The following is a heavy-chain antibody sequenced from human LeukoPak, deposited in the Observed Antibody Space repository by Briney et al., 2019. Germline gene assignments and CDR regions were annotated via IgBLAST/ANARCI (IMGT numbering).Heavy chain of an antibody. V-gene: IGHV4-59*01. CDR3: ARDIGGATLDY. J-gene: IGHJ4*02. CDR2: IYYSGST. CDR1: GGSISSYF. Sequence: SETLSLTCTVSGGSISSYFWSWIRQPPGKGLEWIGYIYYSGSTNYNPSLKSRVTISVDTSKNQFSLKLSSVTAADTAVYYCARDIGGATLDYWGQGTLVTVSS. D-gene: IGHD1-26*01.